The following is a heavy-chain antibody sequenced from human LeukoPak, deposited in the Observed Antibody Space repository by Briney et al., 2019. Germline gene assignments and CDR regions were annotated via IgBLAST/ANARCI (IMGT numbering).Heavy chain of an antibody. CDR1: GFTFSSYS. V-gene: IGHV3-21*01. CDR3: ASRGSYGGGWFDP. D-gene: IGHD1-26*01. J-gene: IGHJ5*02. CDR2: ISSSSSYI. Sequence: PGGSLRLSCAASGFTFSSYSMNSVRQAPGKGLEWVSSISSSSSYIYYADSVKGRFTISRDNAKNSLYLQMNSLRAEDTAVYYCASRGSYGGGWFDPWGQGTLVTVSS.